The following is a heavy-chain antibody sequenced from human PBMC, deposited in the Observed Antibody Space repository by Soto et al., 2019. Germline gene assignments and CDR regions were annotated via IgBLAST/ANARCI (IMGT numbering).Heavy chain of an antibody. V-gene: IGHV4-31*03. Sequence: SETLSLTCSVSGAALNSGNYYWSWIRQVPGKGLEWIGHIYVTGAVDYNPSLRDRITISQETSERQFSLNLRLVTTADTADYYCARLRIATNNYKWFDPWGQGTLVTVSS. D-gene: IGHD1-20*01. CDR2: IYVTGAV. CDR1: GAALNSGNYY. J-gene: IGHJ5*02. CDR3: ARLRIATNNYKWFDP.